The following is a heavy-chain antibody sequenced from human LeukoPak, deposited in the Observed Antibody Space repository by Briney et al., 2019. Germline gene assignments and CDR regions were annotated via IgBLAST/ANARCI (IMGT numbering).Heavy chain of an antibody. V-gene: IGHV4-34*01. J-gene: IGHJ4*02. CDR3: ARVDYGDYSKDFDY. CDR1: GGSFSGYY. D-gene: IGHD4-17*01. CDR2: INHSGST. Sequence: PSETLSLICAVYGGSFSGYYWSWIRQPPGKGLEWIGEINHSGSTNYNPSLKSRVTMSVDTSKNQFSLKVNSMTAADTAVYYCARVDYGDYSKDFDYWGQGTLVTVSS.